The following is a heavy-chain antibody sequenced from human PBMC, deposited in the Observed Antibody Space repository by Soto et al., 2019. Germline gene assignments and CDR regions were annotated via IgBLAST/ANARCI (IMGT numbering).Heavy chain of an antibody. CDR2: INWNGGST. V-gene: IGHV3-20*01. J-gene: IGHJ6*03. D-gene: IGHD4-17*01. CDR1: GFTFDDYG. CDR3: VIETGYGDSPPGYCYHYLDD. Sequence: GGSLRLSCAASGFTFDDYGMSWVRPAPGKGQEWVSGINWNGGSTGYADSVKGRFTISRDNAKNSLYLQMNSLRAEDTALYNCVIETGYGDSPPGYCYHYLDDWGKGSTVTV.